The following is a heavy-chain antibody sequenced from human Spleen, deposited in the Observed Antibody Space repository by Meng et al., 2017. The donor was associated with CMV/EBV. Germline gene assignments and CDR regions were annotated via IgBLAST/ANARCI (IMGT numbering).Heavy chain of an antibody. Sequence: SVKVYCKASAGTFSSYAISWVRQAPGQGLEWMGGIIPIFGTANYAQKFQGRVTITADKSTSTAYMELSSLRSEDTAVYYCARRRDSSSLDETKGYYYYGMDVWGQGTTVTVSS. CDR3: ARRRDSSSLDETKGYYYYGMDV. V-gene: IGHV1-69*06. D-gene: IGHD6-13*01. CDR2: IIPIFGTA. CDR1: AGTFSSYA. J-gene: IGHJ6*02.